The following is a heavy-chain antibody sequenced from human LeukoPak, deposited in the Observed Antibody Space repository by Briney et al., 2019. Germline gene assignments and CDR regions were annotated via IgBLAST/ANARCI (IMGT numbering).Heavy chain of an antibody. CDR3: AKRGAEVGTTIAPGDY. D-gene: IGHD1-26*01. J-gene: IGHJ4*02. V-gene: IGHV3-23*01. CDR1: GFTFKNYG. Sequence: PGTSLRLSCAASGFTFKNYGMHWVRQAPGKGLEWVSAIGGSGGSTYYADSVKGRFTISRDSSKNTLYLQMNSLRAEDTAVYYCAKRGAEVGTTIAPGDYWGQGSLVTVSS. CDR2: IGGSGGST.